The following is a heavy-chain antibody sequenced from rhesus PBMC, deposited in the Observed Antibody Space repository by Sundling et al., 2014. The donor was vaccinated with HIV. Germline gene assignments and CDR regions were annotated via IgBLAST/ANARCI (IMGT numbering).Heavy chain of an antibody. Sequence: EVQLVESGGGVVQPGGSLRLSCAASGFTFDDYAMHWVRQAPGKGLEWVSGISWDGDSTYYADSVEGRFTISRDNAKNSLYLQMDSLRAEDTALYYCARGGYLDWLLSHYFDYWGQGVLVTVSS. CDR2: ISWDGDST. V-gene: IGHV3-67*01. CDR1: GFTFDDYA. J-gene: IGHJ4*01. CDR3: ARGGYLDWLLSHYFDY. D-gene: IGHD3-3*01.